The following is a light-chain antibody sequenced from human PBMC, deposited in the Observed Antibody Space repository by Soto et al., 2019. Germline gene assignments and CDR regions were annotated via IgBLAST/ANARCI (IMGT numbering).Light chain of an antibody. CDR3: QQRSNWIT. CDR2: DAS. J-gene: IGKJ5*01. Sequence: ELFLTQSPDTLSLSPGDRPTLSCRASQSVTNYIAWYQQRPGQAPRLLIYDASYRATGLPARFSGSGSVTDFTLTISRLEPEEFAVDYCQQRSNWITVGQGTRLDIK. CDR1: QSVTNY. V-gene: IGKV3-11*01.